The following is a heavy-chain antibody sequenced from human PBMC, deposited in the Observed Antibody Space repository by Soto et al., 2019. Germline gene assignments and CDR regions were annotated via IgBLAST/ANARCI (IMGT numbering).Heavy chain of an antibody. V-gene: IGHV3-15*01. CDR3: TTDSRHLFDY. J-gene: IGHJ4*02. CDR1: GFTLSNAW. CDR2: IKSNLDGATT. Sequence: VGSLRLSCAASGFTLSNAWMIWVRQAPGKGLEWVGRIKSNLDGATTDYAAPVKGRFTISRDDSKSTLYLQMNSLKTEDTAVYYCTTDSRHLFDYWGQGTLVTVSS.